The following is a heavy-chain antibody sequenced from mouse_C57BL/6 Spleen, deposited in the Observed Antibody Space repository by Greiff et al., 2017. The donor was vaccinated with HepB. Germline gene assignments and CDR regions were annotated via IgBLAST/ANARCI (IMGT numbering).Heavy chain of an antibody. J-gene: IGHJ2*01. CDR1: GYTFTDYY. Sequence: VQLKQSGPVLVKPGASVKMSCKASGYTFTDYYMNWVKQSHGKSLEWIGVINPYNGGTSYNQKFKGKATLTVDKSSSTAYMELNSLTSEDAAVYYCARMGPITTVVGDYWGQGTTLTVSS. V-gene: IGHV1-19*01. D-gene: IGHD1-1*01. CDR2: INPYNGGT. CDR3: ARMGPITTVVGDY.